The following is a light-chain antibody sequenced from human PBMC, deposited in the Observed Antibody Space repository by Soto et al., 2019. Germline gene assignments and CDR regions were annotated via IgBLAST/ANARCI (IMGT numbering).Light chain of an antibody. Sequence: QTVVIQESSLSVSPGGTVTLTCCLRSAPISTTYYPAWYQQTPGQAPRTLIYSTNTRSSGVPDRFSGSIRGNKAALTITGAQAEDEAEYHCVLYMGSGAYLFGPGTKVTVL. J-gene: IGLJ1*01. CDR1: SAPISTTYY. CDR2: STN. CDR3: VLYMGSGAYL. V-gene: IGLV8-61*01.